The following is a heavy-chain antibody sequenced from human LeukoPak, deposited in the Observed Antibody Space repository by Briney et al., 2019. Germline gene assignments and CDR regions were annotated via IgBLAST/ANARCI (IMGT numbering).Heavy chain of an antibody. CDR2: INPNTGNP. D-gene: IGHD6-19*01. Sequence: ASVKVSCKASGYTFTRYAMNWLRQAPGQGLEWMGWINPNTGNPTYAQAFTGRFVFSLDTSVSTAYLQISSLSTEDTAVYYCAIDQPVAGASNFDSWGQGTLVTVSS. J-gene: IGHJ4*02. CDR1: GYTFTRYA. CDR3: AIDQPVAGASNFDS. V-gene: IGHV7-4-1*02.